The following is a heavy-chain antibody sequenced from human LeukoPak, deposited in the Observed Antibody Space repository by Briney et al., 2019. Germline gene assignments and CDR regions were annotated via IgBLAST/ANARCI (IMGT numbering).Heavy chain of an antibody. CDR3: ARYYDGNLEY. D-gene: IGHD4-23*01. CDR1: GFTFNIYW. J-gene: IGHJ4*02. Sequence: GGSLRLSCAASGFTFNIYWMAWVRQAPGKGLEWVANIEQDGSTKYYADSVKGRFTISRDNAKNSLYLQMNSLRAEDTAVYYCARYYDGNLEYWGQGTPVTVSS. CDR2: IEQDGSTK. V-gene: IGHV3-7*01.